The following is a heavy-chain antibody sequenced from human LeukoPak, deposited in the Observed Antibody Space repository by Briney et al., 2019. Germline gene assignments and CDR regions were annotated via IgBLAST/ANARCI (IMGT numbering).Heavy chain of an antibody. CDR3: AVGVPAAILGY. V-gene: IGHV4-59*01. CDR1: GGSMSRYY. Sequence: SETLSLTCTVSGGSMSRYYWSWIRQPPGKGLEGIGYIYYSGSTNYNPSLKSRVTISVYTSKNQFSLKLSSVTAADTAVYSCAVGVPAAILGYWGQGTLVTVSS. J-gene: IGHJ4*02. D-gene: IGHD2-2*01. CDR2: IYYSGST.